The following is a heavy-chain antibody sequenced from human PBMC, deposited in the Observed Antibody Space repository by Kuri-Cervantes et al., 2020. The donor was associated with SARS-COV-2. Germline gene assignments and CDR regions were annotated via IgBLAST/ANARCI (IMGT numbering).Heavy chain of an antibody. CDR2: ISFDGSNE. J-gene: IGHJ5*02. CDR1: GLTFSGYA. V-gene: IGHV3-30-3*01. D-gene: IGHD1-26*01. CDR3: ATEGGTYPGWFDP. Sequence: GGSLRLSCAASGLTFSGYAVHWVRQAPGKGLEWVALISFDGSNEYYADSVKGRFNISRGTSKNTLYLQMKSLRPEDTAVYYCATEGGTYPGWFDPWGQGTLVTVSS.